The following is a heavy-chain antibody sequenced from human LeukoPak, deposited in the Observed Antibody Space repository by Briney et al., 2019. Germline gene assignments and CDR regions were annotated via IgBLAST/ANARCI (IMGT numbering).Heavy chain of an antibody. CDR1: GASISTYY. D-gene: IGHD6-19*01. CDR2: LFFGGST. J-gene: IGHJ4*02. CDR3: ARAGGGWSFDY. V-gene: IGHV4-59*01. Sequence: SETLSLTCTVSGASISTYYWSWIRQPPGKGLEWIGYLFFGGSTNYNPSLKIRVTISSDTSKNQLSLKLTSVTAADTAVYYCARAGGGWSFDYLGQGTLVTVSS.